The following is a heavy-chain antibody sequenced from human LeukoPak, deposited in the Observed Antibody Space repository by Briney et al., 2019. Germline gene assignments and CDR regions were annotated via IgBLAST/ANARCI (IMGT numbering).Heavy chain of an antibody. D-gene: IGHD4-11*01. CDR2: INPNSGGT. V-gene: IGHV1-18*01. CDR3: ARLTGGTSRLQIRTDEGNYYYYYMDV. Sequence: ASVKVSCKASGGTFSSYAISWVRQAPGQGLEWMGWINPNSGGTNYAQKFQGRVTMTTDTSTSTAYMELRSLRSDDTAVYYCARLTGGTSRLQIRTDEGNYYYYYMDVWGKGTTVTVSS. J-gene: IGHJ6*03. CDR1: GGTFSSYA.